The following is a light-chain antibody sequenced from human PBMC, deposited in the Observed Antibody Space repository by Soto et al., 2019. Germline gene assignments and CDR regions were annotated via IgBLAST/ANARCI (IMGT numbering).Light chain of an antibody. CDR3: QQYGSSSWT. CDR1: QSVSSSY. J-gene: IGKJ1*01. V-gene: IGKV3-20*01. CDR2: GTS. Sequence: EIVLTQSPGTLSLSPGERATLSCRASQSVSSSYVAWYQQKPGQAPRLLIYGTSSRATAIPDRFSGSGSGTDFTLTISRLEPEDVAVYYCQQYGSSSWTFGHGTKVEIK.